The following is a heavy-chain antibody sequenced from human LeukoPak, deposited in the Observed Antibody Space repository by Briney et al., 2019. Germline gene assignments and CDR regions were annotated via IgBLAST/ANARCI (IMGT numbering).Heavy chain of an antibody. Sequence: GGSLRLSCAASGFTFSSYAMSWVRQAPGKGLEWVSSISSSSSYIYYADSVKGRFTISRDNAKNSLYLQMNSLRAEDTAVYYCAREGIADPNWFDAWGQGTLVTVSS. CDR2: ISSSSSYI. CDR3: AREGIADPNWFDA. V-gene: IGHV3-21*06. CDR1: GFTFSSYA. D-gene: IGHD2-21*01. J-gene: IGHJ5*02.